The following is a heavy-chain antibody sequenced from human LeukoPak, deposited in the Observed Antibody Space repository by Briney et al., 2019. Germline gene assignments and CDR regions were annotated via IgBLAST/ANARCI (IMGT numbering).Heavy chain of an antibody. CDR1: GFTFSNFW. D-gene: IGHD1-26*01. CDR2: INTDGSSA. Sequence: GGSLRLSCVVSGFTFSNFWMHWVRQIPGKGLVWVSRINTDGSSATYADFVKGRFTIPRDNAKNSLYLQMNSLRAEDTAVYYCTREGSQSASGSYPGNDWGQGTLVTVSS. CDR3: TREGSQSASGSYPGND. V-gene: IGHV3-74*03. J-gene: IGHJ4*02.